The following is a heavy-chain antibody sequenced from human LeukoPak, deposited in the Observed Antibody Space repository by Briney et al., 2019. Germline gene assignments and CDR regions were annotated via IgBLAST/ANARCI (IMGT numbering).Heavy chain of an antibody. CDR2: INPKSGGT. CDR3: ARADFLYTGLAVATATRYTRMVTWFDP. CDR1: GYSFSGYY. J-gene: IGHJ5*02. V-gene: IGHV1-2*02. D-gene: IGHD2-2*02. Sequence: ASGKVSCKASGYSFSGYYIHWVRQAPGQGLEWMGWINPKSGGTQFKENFQGRVTMTRDSSISTAYLELSELRSDDTAIYYCARADFLYTGLAVATATRYTRMVTWFDPWGQGTLVTVSS.